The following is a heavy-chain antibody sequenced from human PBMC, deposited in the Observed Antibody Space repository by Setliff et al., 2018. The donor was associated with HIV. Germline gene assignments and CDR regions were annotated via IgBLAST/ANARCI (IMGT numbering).Heavy chain of an antibody. CDR2: INTETGSP. V-gene: IGHV7-4-1*02. CDR3: ARVGSYWSTFDY. J-gene: IGHJ4*02. D-gene: IGHD2-8*02. CDR1: GYTFTTYG. Sequence: ASVKVSCKASGYTFTTYGISWVRQAPGQGPEWMGWINTETGSPMYAQGFRGRLVFSLDSSVNTAYLQINSLKTEDTAMYYCARVGSYWSTFDYWGQGALVTVSS.